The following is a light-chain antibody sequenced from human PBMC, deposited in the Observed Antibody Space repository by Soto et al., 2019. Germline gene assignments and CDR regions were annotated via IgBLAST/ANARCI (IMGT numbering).Light chain of an antibody. V-gene: IGKV1-5*03. CDR3: QQYYSYPRT. CDR2: KAS. J-gene: IGKJ1*01. Sequence: DIQMTQSPSTLPASVGDRVTITCRASQSISSWLAWYQHKPGKAPNLLIYKASNLETGVPSRFSGSGSGTEFTLTISSLQPDDFATYYCQQYYSYPRTFGQGTKVESK. CDR1: QSISSW.